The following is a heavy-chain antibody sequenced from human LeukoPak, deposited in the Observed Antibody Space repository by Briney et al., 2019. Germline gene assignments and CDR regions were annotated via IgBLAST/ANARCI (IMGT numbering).Heavy chain of an antibody. CDR3: ATSGYGDY. V-gene: IGHV3-7*01. J-gene: IGHJ4*02. CDR2: IKQDGSEK. Sequence: GGSLRLSCAASGFTFTRYAMSWVRQAPGKGPECVASIKQDGSEKYYVDSVKGRFTISRDNAKNSLYLQMNSLRAEDTAVYYCATSGYGDYWGQGTLVTVSS. D-gene: IGHD5-12*01. CDR1: GFTFTRYA.